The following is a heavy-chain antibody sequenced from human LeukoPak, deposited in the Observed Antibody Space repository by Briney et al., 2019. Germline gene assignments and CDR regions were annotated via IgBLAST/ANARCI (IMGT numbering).Heavy chain of an antibody. CDR2: ISAYNGNT. Sequence: GASVKVSCKASGYTFTSYGISWVRQAPGQGLEWMGWISAYNGNTNYAQKLQGRVTMTTDTSTSTAYMELRSLRSDDTAVYYCARAGFSNYGDNWFDPWGQGTLVTVSS. CDR3: ARAGFSNYGDNWFDP. J-gene: IGHJ5*02. D-gene: IGHD4-11*01. V-gene: IGHV1-18*01. CDR1: GYTFTSYG.